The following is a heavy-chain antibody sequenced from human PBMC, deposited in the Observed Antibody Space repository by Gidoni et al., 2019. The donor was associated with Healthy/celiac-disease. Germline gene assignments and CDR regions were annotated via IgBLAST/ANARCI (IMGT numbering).Heavy chain of an antibody. CDR1: GVSFSGYY. CDR2: INHSGST. D-gene: IGHD6-13*01. Sequence: QVQLQQWGAGLLKPSETLSLTCAVYGVSFSGYYWSWSRQPPGKVLEWMGEINHSGSTNYNPSRKSRVTISVDTSKNQFYLKLSSVTAAETAVYYWARGGRYSSSWSGDYYYGMDVWGQGTTVTVSS. CDR3: ARGGRYSSSWSGDYYYGMDV. V-gene: IGHV4-34*01. J-gene: IGHJ6*02.